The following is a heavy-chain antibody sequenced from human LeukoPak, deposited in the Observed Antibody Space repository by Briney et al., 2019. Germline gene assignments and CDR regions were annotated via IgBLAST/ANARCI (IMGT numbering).Heavy chain of an antibody. CDR3: AREDDWNYEDY. V-gene: IGHV3-21*01. CDR1: GFTFSTST. CDR2: IGSTSNYM. D-gene: IGHD1-7*01. J-gene: IGHJ4*02. Sequence: GGSLRLSCAASGFTFSTSTMNWVLQAPGKGLEWVSSIGSTSNYMYYADSVEGRFTISRDNAKNSLYLQMNSLRAEDTAVYYCAREDDWNYEDYWGQGTLVTVSS.